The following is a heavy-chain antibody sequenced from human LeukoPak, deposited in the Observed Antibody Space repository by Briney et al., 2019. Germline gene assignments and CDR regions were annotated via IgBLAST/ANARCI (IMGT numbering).Heavy chain of an antibody. V-gene: IGHV4-59*12. CDR2: IYYSRSA. J-gene: IGHJ6*03. CDR1: GVSISSSY. D-gene: IGHD2-15*01. CDR3: ARRCAHCSGGSCYFSGGRCYYYYMDV. Sequence: ASETLSLTCTVSGVSISSSYWSWLRQPPGKGLEWFGYIYYSRSANYHPSLKRRVTISVDKSKNQFSLKLGSVTAADTAVYYCARRCAHCSGGSCYFSGGRCYYYYMDVWGKGTTVTISS.